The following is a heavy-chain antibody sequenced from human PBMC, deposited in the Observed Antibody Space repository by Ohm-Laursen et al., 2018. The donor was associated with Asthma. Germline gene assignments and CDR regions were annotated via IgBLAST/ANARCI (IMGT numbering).Heavy chain of an antibody. Sequence: SLRLSCAASGFTFSSYSMNWVRQAPGKGLEWVSSISSSSSTIYYADSVKGRFTISRDNAKNSLYLQMNNLRAEDAAIYYCAREWGGMDVWGQGTTVTVSS. CDR2: ISSSSSTI. D-gene: IGHD3-16*01. CDR1: GFTFSSYS. V-gene: IGHV3-48*01. J-gene: IGHJ6*02. CDR3: AREWGGMDV.